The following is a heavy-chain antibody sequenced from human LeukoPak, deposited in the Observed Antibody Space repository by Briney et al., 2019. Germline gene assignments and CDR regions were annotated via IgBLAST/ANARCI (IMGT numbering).Heavy chain of an antibody. CDR3: ARGGRGEAVARSPPNY. Sequence: GRSLRLSCAASGFTSSSYAMHWVRQAPGKGLEWVAVISYDGSNKYYADSVKGRFTISRDNSKNTLYLQMNSLRAEDTAVYYCARGGRGEAVARSPPNYWGQGTLVTVSS. V-gene: IGHV3-30*04. D-gene: IGHD6-19*01. J-gene: IGHJ4*02. CDR1: GFTSSSYA. CDR2: ISYDGSNK.